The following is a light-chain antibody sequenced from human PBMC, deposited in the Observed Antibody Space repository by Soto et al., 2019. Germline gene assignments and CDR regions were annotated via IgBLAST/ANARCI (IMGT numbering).Light chain of an antibody. Sequence: EIVLTQSPGTLSLSPGDRVTLSCRASQSVSTNYFSWYQQKPGQAPRLLIYRTSRRAVGIPDRFSGSGSGTDFTLTISRLEPKDFAMYYCQQYGDFNSPRYSFGQGTRLEI. CDR2: RTS. V-gene: IGKV3-20*01. CDR3: QQYGDFNSPRYS. CDR1: QSVSTNY. J-gene: IGKJ2*03.